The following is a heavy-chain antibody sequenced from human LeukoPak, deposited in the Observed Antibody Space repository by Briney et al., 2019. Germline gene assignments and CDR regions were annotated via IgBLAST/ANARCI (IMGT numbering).Heavy chain of an antibody. CDR3: ARDSSGWFFDY. J-gene: IGHJ4*02. CDR2: IDWDDDK. Sequence: SGPTLVNPTQTLTLTCTFSGFSLSTSGRGGCWFRNPPGKALEWLARIDWDDDKYYSTSLKTRLTISKDTSKNQVVLTMTNMDPVDTATYYCARDSSGWFFDYWGQGTLVTVSS. V-gene: IGHV2-70*11. CDR1: GFSLSTSGRG. D-gene: IGHD6-19*01.